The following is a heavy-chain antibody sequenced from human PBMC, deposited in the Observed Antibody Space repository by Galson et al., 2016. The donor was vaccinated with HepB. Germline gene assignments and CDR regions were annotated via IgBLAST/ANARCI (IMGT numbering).Heavy chain of an antibody. CDR2: MNPNSGNR. V-gene: IGHV1-8*01. D-gene: IGHD1-26*01. Sequence: SVKVSCKASGYTFTEYDMNWVRQATGQGLEWMGWMNPNSGNRGYAQKFQGRVTMTRDTSIKTAFMELSSLRSEDTAVYFCVRGGVSGKFAWREAEHWGQGSLVTVSS. J-gene: IGHJ4*02. CDR1: GYTFTEYD. CDR3: VRGGVSGKFAWREAEH.